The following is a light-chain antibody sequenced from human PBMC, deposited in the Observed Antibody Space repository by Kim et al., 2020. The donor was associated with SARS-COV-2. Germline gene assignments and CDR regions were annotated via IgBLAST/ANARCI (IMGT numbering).Light chain of an antibody. CDR1: QGISNY. Sequence: VSLGDSVTITCRASQGISNYLAWYQQKPGQVPKLLIYAASTLQSGVPSRFSGSGSGTDFTLTISSLQPEDVATYYCQKYNSALLTFGGGTKLEIK. CDR2: AAS. J-gene: IGKJ4*01. CDR3: QKYNSALLT. V-gene: IGKV1-27*01.